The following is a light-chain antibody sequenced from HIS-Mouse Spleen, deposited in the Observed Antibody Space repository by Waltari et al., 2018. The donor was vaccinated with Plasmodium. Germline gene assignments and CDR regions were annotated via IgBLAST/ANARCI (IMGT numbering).Light chain of an antibody. V-gene: IGKV1-8*01. CDR1: QGISSY. Sequence: AIRMTQSPSSFSASTGDRVTITCRASQGISSYLAWYQQKTEKAPKLLIYAASTLQSGVPSRFGGSGSGADFTLTISCLQSEDFATYYCQQYYSYPLTFGGGTKVEIK. CDR2: AAS. J-gene: IGKJ4*01. CDR3: QQYYSYPLT.